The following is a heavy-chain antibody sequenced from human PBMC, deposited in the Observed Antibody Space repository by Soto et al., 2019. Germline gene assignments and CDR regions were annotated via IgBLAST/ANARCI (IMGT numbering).Heavy chain of an antibody. CDR3: ARDSSPNYYYYYGMDV. D-gene: IGHD6-13*01. V-gene: IGHV3-21*01. CDR2: ISRSSNYI. CDR1: GFSFSDYN. Sequence: SGGSLRLSCAASGFSFSDYNMNWVRQAPGKGLEWISSISRSSNYIYYADSVKGRFTISRDNAKNSLSLQINSLRAEDTAVYYCARDSSPNYYYYYGMDVWGQGTTVTVSS. J-gene: IGHJ6*02.